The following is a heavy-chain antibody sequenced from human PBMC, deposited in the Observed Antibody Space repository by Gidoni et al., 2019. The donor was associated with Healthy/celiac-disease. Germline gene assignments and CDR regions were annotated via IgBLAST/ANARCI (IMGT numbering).Heavy chain of an antibody. D-gene: IGHD3-3*01. CDR3: ARDKRFLEWLPGHYYYYYGMDV. J-gene: IGHJ6*02. V-gene: IGHV4-34*01. CDR1: AWSFRGYY. CDR2: INHSGST. Sequence: QVQLQQWGAGLLKPSETLSLTCAVFAWSFRGYYWSWIRQPPGKGLEWSGEINHSGSTNYNPSLKSRVTISVDTSKNQFSLKLSSVTAADTAVYYCARDKRFLEWLPGHYYYYYGMDVWGQGTTVTVSS.